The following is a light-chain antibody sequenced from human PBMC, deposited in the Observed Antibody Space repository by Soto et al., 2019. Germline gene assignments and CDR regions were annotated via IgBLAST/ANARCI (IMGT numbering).Light chain of an antibody. J-gene: IGKJ1*01. CDR3: QQYGSSGT. CDR1: QSVSNNY. V-gene: IGKV3-20*01. Sequence: EIVLTQSPGTLSLSPGERATLSCRDSQSVSNNYLAWYQQKPGQAPRLLIYGASNRATGIPDRFSGSGSGTDFTLTISRLEPEDFAVYYCQQYGSSGTFGQGTKVDI. CDR2: GAS.